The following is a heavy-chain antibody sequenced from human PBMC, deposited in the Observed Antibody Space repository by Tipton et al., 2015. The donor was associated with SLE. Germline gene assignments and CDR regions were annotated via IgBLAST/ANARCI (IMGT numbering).Heavy chain of an antibody. CDR2: MNPNSGNT. Sequence: QVQLVQSGPEVKKPGASVKVSCKASGYTFTSYDINWVRQATGQGLEWMGWMNPNSGNTGYAQKFQGRVTMTRDTSISTAYMEVSRLRSEDTSVYYCARAALCGGDCPDYWGQGTLVPVSS. J-gene: IGHJ4*02. CDR1: GYTFTSYD. CDR3: ARAALCGGDCPDY. V-gene: IGHV1-8*01. D-gene: IGHD2-21*01.